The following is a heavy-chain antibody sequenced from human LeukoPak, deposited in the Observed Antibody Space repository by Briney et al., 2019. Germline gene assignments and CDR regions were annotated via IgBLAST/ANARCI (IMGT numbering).Heavy chain of an antibody. CDR3: ARLIPTVVTGDAFDI. CDR2: IYYSGST. D-gene: IGHD4-23*01. V-gene: IGHV4-39*01. CDR1: GGSISSSSYY. Sequence: SETPSLTCTVSGGSISSSSYYWGWIRQPPGKGLEWIGSIYYSGSTYYNPSLKSRVTISVDTSKNQFSLKLSSVTAADTAVYYCARLIPTVVTGDAFDIWGQGTMVTVSS. J-gene: IGHJ3*02.